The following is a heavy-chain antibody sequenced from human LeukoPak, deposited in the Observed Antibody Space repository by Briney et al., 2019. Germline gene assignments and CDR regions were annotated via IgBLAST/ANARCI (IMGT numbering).Heavy chain of an antibody. Sequence: GGSLRLSCAASGFTFNNYGMHWVRQAPGKGLEWVALIRFDGSNKYYADSVKGRFTISRDNSKNTLYLQMNSLRAEDTAVYYCAKDGVGYCSSTSCPWGYWGQGTLVTVSS. CDR1: GFTFNNYG. CDR3: AKDGVGYCSSTSCPWGY. D-gene: IGHD2-2*01. V-gene: IGHV3-30*02. J-gene: IGHJ4*02. CDR2: IRFDGSNK.